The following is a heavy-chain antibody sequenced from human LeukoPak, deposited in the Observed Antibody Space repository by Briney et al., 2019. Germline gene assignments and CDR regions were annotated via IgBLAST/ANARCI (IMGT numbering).Heavy chain of an antibody. D-gene: IGHD6-13*01. CDR2: FDPEDGET. Sequence: ASVTVSFTVSGYTLTELSMHWVRQAPGKGLEWMGGFDPEDGETIYAQKFQGRVTMTEDTSTDTAYMELSSLRSEDTAVYYCATDPRGIAAAGTISDWGQGTLVTVSS. V-gene: IGHV1-24*01. J-gene: IGHJ4*02. CDR3: ATDPRGIAAAGTISD. CDR1: GYTLTELS.